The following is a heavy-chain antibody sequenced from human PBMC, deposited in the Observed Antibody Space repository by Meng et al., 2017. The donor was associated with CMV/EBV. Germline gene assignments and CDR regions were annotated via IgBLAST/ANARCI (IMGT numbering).Heavy chain of an antibody. CDR1: GGSFSGYY. Sequence: SETLSLTCAVYGGSFSGYYWSWIRQPPGKGLEWIGEINHSGSTNYNPSLKSRVTISVDTSKNQFSLRLSSVTAADTAVYYCARAPADEIINNCWIDPWGQGTLVTVSS. D-gene: IGHD3-10*01. J-gene: IGHJ5*02. CDR2: INHSGST. CDR3: ARAPADEIINNCWIDP. V-gene: IGHV4-34*01.